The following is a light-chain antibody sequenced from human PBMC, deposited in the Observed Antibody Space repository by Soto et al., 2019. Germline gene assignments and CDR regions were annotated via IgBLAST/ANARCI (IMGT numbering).Light chain of an antibody. J-gene: IGKJ1*01. CDR1: QGISNF. Sequence: DIQMTQSPSSLSASIGYRFTITCRASQGISNFLAWYQQKPGKGPELLIYAASTLQSGVPSRFSGSGFGTDFTLTISSLQPEDVATYYCQKYNSAPQTFGQGTTGDIK. CDR2: AAS. CDR3: QKYNSAPQT. V-gene: IGKV1-27*01.